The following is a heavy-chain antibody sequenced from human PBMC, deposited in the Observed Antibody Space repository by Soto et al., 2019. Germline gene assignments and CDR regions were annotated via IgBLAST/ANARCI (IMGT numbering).Heavy chain of an antibody. CDR1: GGSISSGDYY. CDR3: ARVAGSGTQKFDY. CDR2: IYYSGST. J-gene: IGHJ4*02. D-gene: IGHD6-25*01. Sequence: SETLSLTCTVSGGSISSGDYYWSWIRQPPGKGLEWIGYIYYSGSTYYNPSLKSRVTISVDTSKNQFSLKLSSVTAADTAVYYCARVAGSGTQKFDYWGQGTLVTVS. V-gene: IGHV4-30-4*01.